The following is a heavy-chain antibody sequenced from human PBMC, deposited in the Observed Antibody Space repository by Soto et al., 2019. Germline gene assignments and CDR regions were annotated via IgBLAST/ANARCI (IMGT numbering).Heavy chain of an antibody. CDR2: IYYSGST. Sequence: QLQLQESGPGLVKPSETLSLTCTVSGGSISSSSYYWGWIRQPPGKGLEWIGSIYYSGSTYYNPSLKSRVTISVDTSKNQFSLKLSSVTAADTAVYYCARHLRGSEDYDILTGYYRVGVNWFDPWGQGTLVTVSS. CDR3: ARHLRGSEDYDILTGYYRVGVNWFDP. CDR1: GGSISSSSYY. J-gene: IGHJ5*02. V-gene: IGHV4-39*01. D-gene: IGHD3-9*01.